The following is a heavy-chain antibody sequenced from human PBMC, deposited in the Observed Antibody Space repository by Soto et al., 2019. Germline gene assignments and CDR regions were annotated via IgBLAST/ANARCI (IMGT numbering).Heavy chain of an antibody. J-gene: IGHJ3*02. CDR1: GGSISSSSYY. V-gene: IGHV4-39*01. D-gene: IGHD6-19*01. CDR3: ARTVAGVTDAFDI. CDR2: IYYSGST. Sequence: LSLTCTVSGGSISSSSYYWGWIRQPPGKGLEWIGSIYYSGSTYYNPSLKSRVTISVDTSKNQFSLKLSSVTAADTAVYYCARTVAGVTDAFDIWGQGTMVTVSS.